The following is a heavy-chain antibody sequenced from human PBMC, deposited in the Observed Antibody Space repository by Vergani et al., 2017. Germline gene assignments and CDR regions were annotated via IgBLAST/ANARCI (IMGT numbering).Heavy chain of an antibody. J-gene: IGHJ4*02. D-gene: IGHD3-22*01. V-gene: IGHV3-53*01. CDR3: AREGHYDSSGYYPSFDY. CDR1: GFTVSSNY. Sequence: EVQLVESGGGLIQPGGSLRLSCAASGFTVSSNYMSWVRQAPGKGLEWVSVIYSGGSTYYADSVKGRFTSSRDNSKNTLYLQMNSLSAEATAVYYCAREGHYDSSGYYPSFDYWGQGTLVTVSS. CDR2: IYSGGST.